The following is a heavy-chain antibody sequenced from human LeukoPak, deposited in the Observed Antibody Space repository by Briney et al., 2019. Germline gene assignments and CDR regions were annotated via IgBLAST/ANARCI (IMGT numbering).Heavy chain of an antibody. D-gene: IGHD2-15*01. Sequence: SETLSLTCTVSGGSIGSLYWSWIRQPPGKELEWIGYIYYTGSTYYNPSLKSRVTISVDMSKNQFSLKLSSVTAADTAVYYCARGYCSGGSCYSGAPYGMDVWGQGTTVTVSS. V-gene: IGHV4-59*08. CDR2: IYYTGST. CDR3: ARGYCSGGSCYSGAPYGMDV. CDR1: GGSIGSLY. J-gene: IGHJ6*02.